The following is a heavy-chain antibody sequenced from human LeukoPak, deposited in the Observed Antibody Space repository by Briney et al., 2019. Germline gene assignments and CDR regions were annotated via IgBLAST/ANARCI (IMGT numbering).Heavy chain of an antibody. CDR1: GXSISSYY. J-gene: IGHJ4*02. CDR2: IYYSGST. V-gene: IGHV4-59*01. Sequence: SETLSLTCTVSGXSISSYYWSWIRQPPGKGLEWIGYIYYSGSTNYNPSLKSRVTISVDTSKNQFSLKLSSVTAADTAVYYCARGGYSGSYSWYFDHWGQGTLVTVSS. D-gene: IGHD1-26*01. CDR3: ARGGYSGSYSWYFDH.